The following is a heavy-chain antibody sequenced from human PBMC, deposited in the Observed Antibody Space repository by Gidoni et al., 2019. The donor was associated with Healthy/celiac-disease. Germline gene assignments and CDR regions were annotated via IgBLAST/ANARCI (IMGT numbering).Heavy chain of an antibody. CDR1: GGTFSSYA. CDR2: IIPIFGTA. CDR3: AATPGAVARPTRYWYFDL. D-gene: IGHD6-19*01. Sequence: QVQLVQSGAEVKKPGSSVTVSCKASGGTFSSYAISWVRQAPGQGLEWMGGIIPIFGTANYAQKFQGRVTITADESTSTAYMELSSLRSEDTAVYYCAATPGAVARPTRYWYFDLWGRGTLVTVSS. V-gene: IGHV1-69*01. J-gene: IGHJ2*01.